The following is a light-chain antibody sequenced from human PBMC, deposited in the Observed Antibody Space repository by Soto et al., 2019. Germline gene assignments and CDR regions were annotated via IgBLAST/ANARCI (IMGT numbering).Light chain of an antibody. CDR2: GAS. Sequence: EIVLTQSPGTLSVSPGDRATLSCRASQSVRSGYLDWYQQKPGQPPRLLIYGASSRATGIPDRFSGSGSGTDFTLTISRLEPEDFAVFYCQHYDSLPITFGQGTRLEIK. J-gene: IGKJ5*01. V-gene: IGKV3-20*01. CDR1: QSVRSGY. CDR3: QHYDSLPIT.